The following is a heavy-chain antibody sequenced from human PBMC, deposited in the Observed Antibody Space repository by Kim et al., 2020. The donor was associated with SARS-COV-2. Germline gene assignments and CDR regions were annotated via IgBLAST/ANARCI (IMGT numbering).Heavy chain of an antibody. CDR2: T. V-gene: IGHV3-74*01. D-gene: IGHD2-2*01. Sequence: TSYVDSVKGRFTGSGDNAKNTLYLQMNSLRADDSAVYYCARGGVPAAMDVWGQGTTVTVSS. CDR3: ARGGVPAAMDV. J-gene: IGHJ6*02.